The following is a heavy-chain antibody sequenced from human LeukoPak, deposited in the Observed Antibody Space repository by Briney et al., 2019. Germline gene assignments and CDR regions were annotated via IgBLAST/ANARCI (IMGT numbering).Heavy chain of an antibody. D-gene: IGHD2-8*01. CDR2: IHYSGSS. CDR1: GDSTSNFY. V-gene: IGHV4-59*03. CDR3: ALAPNSNWFDF. Sequence: SETLSLTCTVSGDSTSNFYWNWIRQSPGKGLEWIGNIHYSGSSVYNPSLKSRGTISIDTSRRQFFLKLNSVTATDTAVYFCALAPNSNWFDFWGPGTLVTVSS. J-gene: IGHJ5*01.